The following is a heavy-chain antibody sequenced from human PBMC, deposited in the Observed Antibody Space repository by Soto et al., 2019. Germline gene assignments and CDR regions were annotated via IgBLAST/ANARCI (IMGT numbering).Heavy chain of an antibody. J-gene: IGHJ6*02. CDR2: IKSKTDGGTT. CDR3: MSLGYCSGGSCYSLDYYYGMDV. V-gene: IGHV3-15*01. CDR1: GFTFSNAW. Sequence: SGGSLRLSCAASGFTFSNAWMSWVRQAPGKGLEWVGRIKSKTDGGTTDYAAPVKGRFTISRDDSKNTLYLQMNSLKTEDTAVYYCMSLGYCSGGSCYSLDYYYGMDVWGQGTTVTVSS. D-gene: IGHD2-15*01.